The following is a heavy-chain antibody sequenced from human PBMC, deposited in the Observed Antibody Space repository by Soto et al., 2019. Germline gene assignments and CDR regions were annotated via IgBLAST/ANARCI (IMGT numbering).Heavy chain of an antibody. CDR1: GYTFSNAW. V-gene: IGHV3-15*01. D-gene: IGHD3-22*01. CDR3: TKGLSSGYYNFDY. CDR2: IKRKSDGGTT. J-gene: IGHJ4*02. Sequence: GGSLRLSCAASGYTFSNAWMSWVRQAPGKGLEWVGRIKRKSDGGTTDYAAPVKGRFTISRDDSKNTLYLQMNSLKTEDTAVYYCTKGLSSGYYNFDYWGQGTPDTVSS.